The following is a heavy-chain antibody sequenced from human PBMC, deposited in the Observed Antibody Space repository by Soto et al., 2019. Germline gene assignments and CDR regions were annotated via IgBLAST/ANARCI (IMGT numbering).Heavy chain of an antibody. V-gene: IGHV1-69*13. Sequence: GPSVKVTCKASGGTFSSYAISWVGQAPGQRLEWMGGIIPIFGTANYAQKFQGRVTITADESTSTAYMDLSSRRSEDTAVYYCVPRPRDTAMVDYWGQGTLVPVSS. CDR2: IIPIFGTA. CDR3: VPRPRDTAMVDY. D-gene: IGHD5-18*01. J-gene: IGHJ4*02. CDR1: GGTFSSYA.